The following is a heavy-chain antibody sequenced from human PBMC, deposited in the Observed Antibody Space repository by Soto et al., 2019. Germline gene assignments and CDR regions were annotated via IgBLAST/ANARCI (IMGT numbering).Heavy chain of an antibody. CDR3: ARVNLPVYDMLTQYYYYYYMDV. CDR2: INHSGST. CDR1: GGPFSGYY. V-gene: IGHV4-34*01. D-gene: IGHD3-9*01. Sequence: PSETLSLTCAVYGGPFSGYYWSWIRQPPGKGLEWIGEINHSGSTNYNPSLKSRVTISVDTSKNQFSLKLSSVTAADTAVYYCARVNLPVYDMLTQYYYYYYMDVWGKGTTVTVSS. J-gene: IGHJ6*03.